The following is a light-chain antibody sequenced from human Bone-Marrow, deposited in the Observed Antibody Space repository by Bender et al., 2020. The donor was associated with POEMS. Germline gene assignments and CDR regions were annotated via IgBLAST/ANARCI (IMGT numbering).Light chain of an antibody. J-gene: IGLJ1*01. CDR2: EGN. CDR3: CSVTRSGACV. V-gene: IGLV2-23*01. Sequence: QSALTQPASVSGSPGQSITISCTGTTSDIGSSNYVFWYQQYAGKAPRLMIYEGNERPSGVSNRFSASKSDDTASLTIYGLQADEEAEYYCCSVTRSGACVIGT. CDR1: TSDIGSSNY.